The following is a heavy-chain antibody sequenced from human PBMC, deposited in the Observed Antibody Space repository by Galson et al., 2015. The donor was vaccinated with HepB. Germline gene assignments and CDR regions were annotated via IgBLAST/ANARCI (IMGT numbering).Heavy chain of an antibody. CDR3: ARDRAMIVVGGPIDY. Sequence: SLRLSCAASGFTFSSYGMHWVRQAPGKGLEWVAVISYDGSNKYYADSVKGRFTISRDNSKNTLYLQMNSLRAEDTAVYYCARDRAMIVVGGPIDYWGQGTLVTVSS. J-gene: IGHJ4*02. D-gene: IGHD3-22*01. CDR1: GFTFSSYG. V-gene: IGHV3-30*03. CDR2: ISYDGSNK.